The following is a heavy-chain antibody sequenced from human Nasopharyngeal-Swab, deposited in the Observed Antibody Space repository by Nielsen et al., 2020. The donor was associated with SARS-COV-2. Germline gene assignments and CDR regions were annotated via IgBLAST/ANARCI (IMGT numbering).Heavy chain of an antibody. CDR1: GFTFSSYW. V-gene: IGHV3-7*01. D-gene: IGHD5-24*01. CDR2: IKQDGGEK. Sequence: GESLKISCAASGFTFSSYWMSWVRQAPGKGLEWVANIKQDGGEKNYVDSVKGRFTISRDNAKNILYLEMSSLRAEDSGIYFCIKYLDGWNWGQGTPVTVSS. J-gene: IGHJ4*02. CDR3: IKYLDGWN.